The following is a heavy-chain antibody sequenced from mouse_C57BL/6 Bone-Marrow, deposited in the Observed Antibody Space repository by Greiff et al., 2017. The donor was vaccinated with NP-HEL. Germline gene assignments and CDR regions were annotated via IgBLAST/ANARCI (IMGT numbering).Heavy chain of an antibody. D-gene: IGHD5-1*01. Sequence: EVKLVESGGGLVQSGRSLRLSCATSGFTFSDFYMEWVRQAPGKGLEWIAASRNKANDYTTEYSASVKGRFIVSRDTSQSILYLQMNALRAEDTAIYYCARDGVLVPFAYWGQGTLVTVSA. V-gene: IGHV7-1*01. CDR1: GFTFSDFY. J-gene: IGHJ3*01. CDR2: SRNKANDYTT. CDR3: ARDGVLVPFAY.